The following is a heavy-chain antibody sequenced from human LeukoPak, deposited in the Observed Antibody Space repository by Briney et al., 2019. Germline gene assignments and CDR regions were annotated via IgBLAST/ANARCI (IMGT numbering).Heavy chain of an antibody. J-gene: IGHJ4*02. V-gene: IGHV4-34*01. CDR3: ARGRGDTAMAVFDY. D-gene: IGHD5-18*01. CDR2: INHSGST. CDR1: GGSFSGYY. Sequence: SETLSLTCAVYGGSFSGYYWSWFRQPPGKGLEWIGEINHSGSTNYNPSPKSRVTISVDTSKNQFSLKLSSVTAADTAVYYCARGRGDTAMAVFDYWGQGTLVTVSS.